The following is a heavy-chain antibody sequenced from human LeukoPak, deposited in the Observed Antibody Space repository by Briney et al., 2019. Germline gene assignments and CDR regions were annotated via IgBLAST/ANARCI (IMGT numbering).Heavy chain of an antibody. CDR3: AREGIYCVNGVCYLDY. CDR1: GFKFDDYG. Sequence: GGSLRLSCAASGFKFDDYGMSWVRHAPGKGLEWVSGISWNGGNTGYADSVKGRFTISRDNAKNSLFLQVNSLRADDTAFYYCAREGIYCVNGVCYLDYWGQGTLVTVSS. D-gene: IGHD2-8*01. CDR2: ISWNGGNT. J-gene: IGHJ4*02. V-gene: IGHV3-20*04.